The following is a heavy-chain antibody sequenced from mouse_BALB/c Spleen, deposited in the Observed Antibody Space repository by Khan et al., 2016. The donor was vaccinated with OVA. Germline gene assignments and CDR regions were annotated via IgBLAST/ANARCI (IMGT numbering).Heavy chain of an antibody. Sequence: EVERGEPGGDLVKPGGSLRRSCAASGFTFSSYGMTWVRQFPDKILEWVATINSDGYYTYYPDTVTGRFTISRNNAENTLYLQMSILESEDAARCCCASHVSVSFAYWGQGTLVTVSA. J-gene: IGHJ3*01. CDR1: GFTFSSYG. V-gene: IGHV5-6*01. CDR2: INSDGYYT. CDR3: ASHVSVSFAY.